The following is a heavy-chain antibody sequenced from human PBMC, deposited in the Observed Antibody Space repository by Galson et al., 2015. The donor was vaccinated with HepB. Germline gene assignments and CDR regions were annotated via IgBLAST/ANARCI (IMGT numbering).Heavy chain of an antibody. CDR1: GFTFSSYD. CDR3: ARALYDSSGYYYDY. J-gene: IGHJ4*02. D-gene: IGHD3-22*01. V-gene: IGHV3-13*05. Sequence: SLRLSCAASGFTFSSYDMHWVRQATGKGLEWVSAIGTAGDPYYPGSVKGRFTISRENAKNSLYLQMNSLRAGDTAVYYCARALYDSSGYYYDYWGQGTLVTVSS. CDR2: IGTAGDP.